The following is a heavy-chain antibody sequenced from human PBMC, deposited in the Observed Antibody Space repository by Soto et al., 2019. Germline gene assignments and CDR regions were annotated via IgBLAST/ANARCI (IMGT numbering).Heavy chain of an antibody. CDR2: IIPIFGTA. CDR3: ARGEYSYRNYYYYYGMDV. J-gene: IGHJ6*02. V-gene: IGHV1-69*13. CDR1: GGTFSSYA. D-gene: IGHD5-18*01. Sequence: SVKVSCKASGGTFSSYAISWVRQAPGQGLEWMGGIIPIFGTANYAQKFQGRVTITADESTSTAYMELSSLRSEDTAVYYCARGEYSYRNYYYYYGMDVWGQGTTVTAP.